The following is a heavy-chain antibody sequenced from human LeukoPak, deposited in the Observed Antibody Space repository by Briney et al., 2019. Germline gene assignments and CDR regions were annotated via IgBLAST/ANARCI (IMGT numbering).Heavy chain of an antibody. V-gene: IGHV3-11*06. CDR1: GFTFSDYN. CDR2: ISSSSTYT. CDR3: ARTNVDIAMVFWFDP. Sequence: PGGSLRLSCAASGFTFSDYNMSWIRQAPGKGLEWVSYISSSSTYTNYAASVKGRFTISRDDAKNSLYLQMNSLRAEDTAIYYCARTNVDIAMVFWFDPWGQGTLVTVSS. D-gene: IGHD5-18*01. J-gene: IGHJ5*02.